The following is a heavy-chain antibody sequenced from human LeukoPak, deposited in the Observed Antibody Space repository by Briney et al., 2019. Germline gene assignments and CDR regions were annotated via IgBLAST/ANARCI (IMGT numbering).Heavy chain of an antibody. D-gene: IGHD6-13*01. V-gene: IGHV4-59*01. Sequence: PSETLSLTYTVSGGSIGTYSWNWIRQPPGKGLEMIGYIYYSGTTNYNPSLKSRVTISVDTSKNQFSLKLSSVTAADTAVYYCARGVYIAAAQYGYWGQGTLVTVSS. J-gene: IGHJ4*02. CDR2: IYYSGTT. CDR3: ARGVYIAAAQYGY. CDR1: GGSIGTYS.